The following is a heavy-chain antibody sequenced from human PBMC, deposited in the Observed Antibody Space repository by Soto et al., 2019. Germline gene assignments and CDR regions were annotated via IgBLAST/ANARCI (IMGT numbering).Heavy chain of an antibody. D-gene: IGHD3-22*01. J-gene: IGHJ3*02. CDR1: GFTFSNYW. Sequence: PGGSLRLSCAASGFTFSNYWMSWVRQAPGKGPEWLANIKQDGSEKYYMDSVMGRFTISRDNAKNSLYLQMNSLRAEDTAVYYCARGDYYDSSGPFSDAFDIWGQGTMVTVSS. V-gene: IGHV3-7*04. CDR3: ARGDYYDSSGPFSDAFDI. CDR2: IKQDGSEK.